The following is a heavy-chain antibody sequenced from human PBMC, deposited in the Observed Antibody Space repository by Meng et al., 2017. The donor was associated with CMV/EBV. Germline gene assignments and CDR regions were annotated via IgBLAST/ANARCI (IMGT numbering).Heavy chain of an antibody. J-gene: IGHJ3*02. Sequence: GESLKISCAASGLTFSDYYMSWIRQAPGKGLEWVSYISSSGSTIYYADSVKGRFTISRDNAKNSLYLQMNSLRAEDTAVYYCARRPGIAVRSIWGQGTMVTVSS. CDR1: GLTFSDYY. D-gene: IGHD6-19*01. CDR3: ARRPGIAVRSI. V-gene: IGHV3-11*01. CDR2: ISSSGSTI.